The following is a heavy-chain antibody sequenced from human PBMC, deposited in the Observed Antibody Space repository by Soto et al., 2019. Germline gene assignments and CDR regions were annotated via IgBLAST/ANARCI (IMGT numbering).Heavy chain of an antibody. CDR2: IYYSGST. CDR3: ARGGPYSSSSRYYYYYYMDV. J-gene: IGHJ6*03. V-gene: IGHV4-59*01. CDR1: GGSISSYY. Sequence: TETLSLTFTVPGGSISSYYWSWIRQPPGKGLEWIGYIYYSGSTNYNPSLKSRVTISVDTSKNQFSLKLSSVTAADTAVYYCARGGPYSSSSRYYYYYYMDVWAKGPRSPSP. D-gene: IGHD6-6*01.